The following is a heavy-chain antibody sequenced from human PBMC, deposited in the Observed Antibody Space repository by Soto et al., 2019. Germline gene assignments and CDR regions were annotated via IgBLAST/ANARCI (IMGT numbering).Heavy chain of an antibody. D-gene: IGHD3-22*01. CDR3: ARPHDSSDYYGGGMDV. CDR1: GGTFNNNA. CDR2: IIPILGTA. J-gene: IGHJ6*02. V-gene: IGHV1-69*13. Sequence: SVKVSCKASGGTFNNNAISWVRQAPGQGLEWMGGIIPILGTANYAQKFRGRVTITADESTSTGYMDLSSLRSEDTAVHYCARPHDSSDYYGGGMDVWGQGTTVTVSS.